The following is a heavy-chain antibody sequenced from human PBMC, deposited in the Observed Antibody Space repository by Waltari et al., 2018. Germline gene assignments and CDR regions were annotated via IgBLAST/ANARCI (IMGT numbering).Heavy chain of an antibody. Sequence: QVQLQQWGAGLLKPSETLSLTCAVYGGSFSGYYWSWIRQPPGKGLEWIGEINKSGSTNYNPSLKSRVTISVDTSKNQFSLKLSSVTAADTAVYYCARGVEQWELPQGTPGNHYFDYWGQGTLVTVSS. CDR3: ARGVEQWELPQGTPGNHYFDY. CDR2: INKSGST. V-gene: IGHV4-34*01. J-gene: IGHJ4*02. CDR1: GGSFSGYY. D-gene: IGHD1-26*01.